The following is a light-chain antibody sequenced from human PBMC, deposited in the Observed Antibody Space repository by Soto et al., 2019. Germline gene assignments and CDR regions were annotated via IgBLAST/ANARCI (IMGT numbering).Light chain of an antibody. V-gene: IGLV2-14*03. CDR2: NVN. Sequence: QSALTQPVSVSGSPGQSITISCTGATSDVGGYNYVSWYQHHPGEALKLIIYNVNDRPSGVSDRFSASKSGNTASLTISGLQAEDEGDYYCSSYTSSITQVLFGGGTRLTVL. CDR1: TSDVGGYNY. CDR3: SSYTSSITQVL. J-gene: IGLJ2*01.